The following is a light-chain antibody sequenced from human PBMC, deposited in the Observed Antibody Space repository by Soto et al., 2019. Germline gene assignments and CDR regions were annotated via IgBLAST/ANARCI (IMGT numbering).Light chain of an antibody. Sequence: QSALTQPPSASGSPGQSVTISCTGTSSDIGGFNYVSWYQHHPGKAPKLMIYDVSKRPSGVPDRFSGSKSGNTASLTVSGLQAEYEAHYFCSSYAANNNLIFGGGAKLTVL. J-gene: IGLJ2*01. CDR2: DVS. V-gene: IGLV2-8*01. CDR3: SSYAANNNLI. CDR1: SSDIGGFNY.